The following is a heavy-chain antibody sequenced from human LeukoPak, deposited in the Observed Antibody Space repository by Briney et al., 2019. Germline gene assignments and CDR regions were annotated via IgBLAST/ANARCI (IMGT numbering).Heavy chain of an antibody. V-gene: IGHV3-23*01. CDR3: AKAFAFVGANFFDY. Sequence: GGSLRLSCAASGFTFSIYAMSWVRQAPVKGLEWVSAIGDTTYYADSVEGRFTISRDNSKNTLYLQMNSLRAEDAAIYYCAKAFAFVGANFFDYWGQGTLVTVSS. CDR2: IGDTT. J-gene: IGHJ4*02. D-gene: IGHD1-26*01. CDR1: GFTFSIYA.